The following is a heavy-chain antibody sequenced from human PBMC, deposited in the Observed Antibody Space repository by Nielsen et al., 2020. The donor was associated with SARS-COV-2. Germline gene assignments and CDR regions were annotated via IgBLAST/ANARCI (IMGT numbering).Heavy chain of an antibody. V-gene: IGHV3-48*02. D-gene: IGHD1-7*01. CDR1: GFTFSSYS. CDR2: ISSSSSTI. CDR3: ARDQLELPAGYYYYMDV. J-gene: IGHJ6*03. Sequence: GGSLRLSCAASGFTFSSYSMNWVRQAPGKGLEWVSYISSSSSTIYYADSVKGRFTISRDNAKNSLYLQMNSLRDEDTAVYYCARDQLELPAGYYYYMDVWGKGTTVTASS.